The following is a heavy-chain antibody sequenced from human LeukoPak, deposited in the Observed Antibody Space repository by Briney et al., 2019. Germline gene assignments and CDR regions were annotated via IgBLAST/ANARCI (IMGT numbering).Heavy chain of an antibody. J-gene: IGHJ4*02. Sequence: KPSETLSLTCAVYGESFSSSIHYWSWIRQPPGKGLEWIGEINHSGSTNYNPSLKSRVTISVDTPKNQFSLKLSSVTAADTAVYYCARHRGYSYGSDYWGQGTLVTVSS. V-gene: IGHV4-34*01. D-gene: IGHD5-18*01. CDR2: INHSGST. CDR1: GESFSSSIHY. CDR3: ARHRGYSYGSDY.